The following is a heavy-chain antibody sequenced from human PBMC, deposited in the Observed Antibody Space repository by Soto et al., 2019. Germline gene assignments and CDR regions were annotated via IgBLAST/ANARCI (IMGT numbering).Heavy chain of an antibody. V-gene: IGHV4-59*01. CDR2: IYYSVST. CDR3: ARLRGETKATRDDFDI. J-gene: IGHJ3*02. CDR1: VCSIISYY. Sequence: SETLSLTCTFSVCSIISYYCSLILQPPVKGLEWIWYIYYSVSTNYNPSLKSRVTISVDTSKNQFSLKLSSVTAAYTALYYCARLRGETKATRDDFDIWGKGKMVSVSS. D-gene: IGHD3-16*01.